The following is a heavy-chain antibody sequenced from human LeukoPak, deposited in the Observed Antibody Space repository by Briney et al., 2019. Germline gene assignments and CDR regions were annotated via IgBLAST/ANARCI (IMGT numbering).Heavy chain of an antibody. Sequence: GGSQRLSCAASGFTLSSYAMHWVRQAPGKGLEYVSVISSNGGLTYYADSLKGRFTISRDNSKNTLYLQMGSLRGEDTAVYYCAREALYDRPLDYWGQGTLVTVSS. J-gene: IGHJ4*02. CDR3: AREALYDRPLDY. CDR1: GFTLSSYA. CDR2: ISSNGGLT. V-gene: IGHV3-64*02. D-gene: IGHD2/OR15-2a*01.